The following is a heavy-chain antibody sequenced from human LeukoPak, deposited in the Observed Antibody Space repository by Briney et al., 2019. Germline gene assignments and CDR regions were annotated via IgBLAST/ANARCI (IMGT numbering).Heavy chain of an antibody. CDR1: GHNFTDYW. Sequence: GESLKISCRASGHNFTDYWIAWVRQLPGKGLEWVGIIHPSDSETQYSPSFQGQVTISADSSITTAYLQWSSLKASDTAIYYCARRGYSGYSPLDSWGQGTLVFVSS. V-gene: IGHV5-51*01. D-gene: IGHD5-12*01. CDR3: ARRGYSGYSPLDS. J-gene: IGHJ4*02. CDR2: IHPSDSET.